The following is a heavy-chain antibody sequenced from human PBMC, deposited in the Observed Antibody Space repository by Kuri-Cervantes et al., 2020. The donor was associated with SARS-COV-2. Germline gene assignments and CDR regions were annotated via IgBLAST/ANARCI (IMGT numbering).Heavy chain of an antibody. D-gene: IGHD3-3*01. Sequence: GESLKIPCAASGFTFSSYWMSRVRQAPGKGLEWVANIKQAGSEKYYVDSVKGRLTISRDNAKNSLYLQMNSLRSEDTAVYYCAKDLKFQPKLEWYYDFWSGYYTRRSVNGMDVWGQGTTVTVSS. J-gene: IGHJ6*02. CDR2: IKQAGSEK. CDR3: AKDLKFQPKLEWYYDFWSGYYTRRSVNGMDV. V-gene: IGHV3-7*05. CDR1: GFTFSSYW.